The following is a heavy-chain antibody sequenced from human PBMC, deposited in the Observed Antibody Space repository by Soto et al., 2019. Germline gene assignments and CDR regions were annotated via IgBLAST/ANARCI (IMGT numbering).Heavy chain of an antibody. CDR3: AKKGGYGDFGIYFDY. Sequence: GGSLRLSCTASGFTFSSSPMTWVRQAPGKGLEWVSTILGSTDSTYYADSVKGRLTISRDNSKNTLYLQMNSLRAEDTAVYYCAKKGGYGDFGIYFDYWGQGTLVTVSS. D-gene: IGHD4-17*01. CDR2: ILGSTDST. CDR1: GFTFSSSP. V-gene: IGHV3-23*01. J-gene: IGHJ4*02.